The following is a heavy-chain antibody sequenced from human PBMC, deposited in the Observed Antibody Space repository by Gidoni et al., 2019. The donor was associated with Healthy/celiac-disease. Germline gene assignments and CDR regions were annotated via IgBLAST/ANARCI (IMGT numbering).Heavy chain of an antibody. CDR1: GFTFSSYA. V-gene: IGHV3-23*04. D-gene: IGHD3-22*01. CDR3: AKGGITMIVVVMTDDYAFDI. Sequence: VQLVESGGGLVQPGGSLRLSCAASGFTFSSYAMIWVRQAPGKGLEWVSAISGSGGSTYYADSVKGRFTISRDKSKNTLYLQMNSLRAEDTAVYYCAKGGITMIVVVMTDDYAFDIWGQGTMVTVSS. J-gene: IGHJ3*02. CDR2: ISGSGGST.